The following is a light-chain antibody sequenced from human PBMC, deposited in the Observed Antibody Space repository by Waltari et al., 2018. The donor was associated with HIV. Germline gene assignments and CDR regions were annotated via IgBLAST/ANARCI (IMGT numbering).Light chain of an antibody. Sequence: DIQMTQSPSSLSASVGDRVTITCQASQDISNYLNWYQQKPGKAPKLLIYDASNLEAGVPSRFSGSGSGTDFTFTINSLQPEDIATYYCQQYDNLLVTFGQGTKLDIK. J-gene: IGKJ2*01. CDR2: DAS. V-gene: IGKV1-33*01. CDR3: QQYDNLLVT. CDR1: QDISNY.